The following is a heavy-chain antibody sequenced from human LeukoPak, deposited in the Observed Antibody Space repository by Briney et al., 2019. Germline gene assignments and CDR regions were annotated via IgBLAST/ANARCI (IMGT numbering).Heavy chain of an antibody. CDR1: GFNFRTYA. D-gene: IGHD3-16*02. CDR2: ISGDVDNT. CDR3: AKHSYSWYIGYFEY. V-gene: IGHV3-23*01. Sequence: PGGSLRLSCATSGFNFRTYAMSWVRQAPGKGLEWVSVISGDVDNTYYGDSMKGRFTISRDTSKNILYLQMNSLRAEDTATYYCAKHSYSWYIGYFEYWGQGTLVTVSS. J-gene: IGHJ4*02.